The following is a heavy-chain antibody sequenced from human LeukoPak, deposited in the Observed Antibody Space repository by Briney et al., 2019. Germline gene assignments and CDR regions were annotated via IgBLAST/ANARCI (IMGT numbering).Heavy chain of an antibody. CDR2: IIPILGIA. D-gene: IGHD3-10*01. J-gene: IGHJ5*02. CDR1: GGTFSSYA. CDR3: AREGSVGPGSGSTRNWFDP. Sequence: SVKVSCKASGGTFSSYAISWVRQAPGQGLEWMGRIIPILGIANYAQKFQGRVTITADKSTSTAYMELSSLRSEDTAVYYCAREGSVGPGSGSTRNWFDPWGQGTLVTVSS. V-gene: IGHV1-69*04.